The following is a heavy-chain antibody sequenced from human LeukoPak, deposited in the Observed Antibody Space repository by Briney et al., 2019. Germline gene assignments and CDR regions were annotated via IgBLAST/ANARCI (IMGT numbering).Heavy chain of an antibody. CDR1: GFTFSDYF. CDR2: INSDGNNI. CDR3: ATSRVFDF. J-gene: IGHJ4*02. Sequence: TGGSLRLSCVTSGFTFSDYFMNWIRQAPGKGPEWLSFINSDGNNIYYRDSVKGRFTISRDNAKKTLYLEMNNLRVDDTAIYYCATSRVFDFWGQGTLVAVSS. V-gene: IGHV3-11*04.